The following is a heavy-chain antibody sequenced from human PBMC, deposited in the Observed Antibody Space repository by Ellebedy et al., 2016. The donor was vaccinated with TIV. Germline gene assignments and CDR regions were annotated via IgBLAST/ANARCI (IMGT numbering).Heavy chain of an antibody. CDR2: IRPSSHDT. CDR1: GYIFTDYD. CDR3: GRVKHFHTGEKYGMDV. V-gene: IGHV1-2*02. J-gene: IGHJ6*02. D-gene: IGHD5-18*01. Sequence: ASVKVSXXASGYIFTDYDLQWVRQAPGHGPEWMGWIRPSSHDTEYAQKFQGRVTMTWDMSITTAYLEVSSLRSDDSAVYYCGRVKHFHTGEKYGMDVWGQGTTVTVSS.